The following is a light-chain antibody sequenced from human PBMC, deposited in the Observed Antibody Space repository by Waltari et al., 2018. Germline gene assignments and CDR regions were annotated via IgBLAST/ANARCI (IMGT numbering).Light chain of an antibody. V-gene: IGKV3-15*01. Sequence: EIVMTQSPATRSVSPGERATLSCRASQSVSSNLAWYQQKPGQAPRLLIYGASTRATGIPARFSGSGSGTEFTLTISSLESEDFATYYCQQTYGSPPTFGPGTKVDI. CDR2: GAS. CDR3: QQTYGSPPT. J-gene: IGKJ3*01. CDR1: QSVSSN.